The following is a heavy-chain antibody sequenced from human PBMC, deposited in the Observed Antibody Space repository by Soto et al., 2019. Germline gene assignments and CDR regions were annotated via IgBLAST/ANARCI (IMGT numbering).Heavy chain of an antibody. Sequence: ASVKVSCKASGGTFSSYAISWVRQAPGQGLEWMGGIIPIFGTANYAQKFQGRVTITADESTSTAYMELSSLRSEDTAVYYCARVTPNWNYSGLDVWGKRTKATVS. CDR2: IIPIFGTA. CDR1: GGTFSSYA. V-gene: IGHV1-69*13. CDR3: ARVTPNWNYSGLDV. D-gene: IGHD1-7*01. J-gene: IGHJ6*03.